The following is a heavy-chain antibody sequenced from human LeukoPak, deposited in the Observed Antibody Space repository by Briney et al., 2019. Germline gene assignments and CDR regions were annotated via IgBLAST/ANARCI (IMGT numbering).Heavy chain of an antibody. J-gene: IGHJ4*02. CDR1: GGSISSTSYY. CDR2: IYHSGST. CDR3: ARNRYDYVWY. V-gene: IGHV4-39*07. Sequence: RPSETLSLTCTVSGGSISSTSYYWGWIRQPPGKGLEWIGSIYHSGSTYYNPSLESRVTISRDTSKNQFSLTLSSVTAADTAVYYCARNRYDYVWYWGQGTLVTVSS. D-gene: IGHD3-16*01.